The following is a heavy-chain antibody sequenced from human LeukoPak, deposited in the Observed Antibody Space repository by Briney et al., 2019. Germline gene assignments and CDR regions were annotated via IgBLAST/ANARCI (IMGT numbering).Heavy chain of an antibody. J-gene: IGHJ4*02. CDR1: GYTFTGYY. CDR2: INPNSGGT. CDR3: ARDGGYRSSTSCSEYFDY. Sequence: ASVKVSCKASGYTFTGYYMHWVRQAPGQGLEWMGWINPNSGGTNYAQKFQGWVTMTRDTSISTAYMELSRLRSDDTAVYYCARDGGYRSSTSCSEYFDYWGQGTLVTVSS. V-gene: IGHV1-2*04. D-gene: IGHD2-2*01.